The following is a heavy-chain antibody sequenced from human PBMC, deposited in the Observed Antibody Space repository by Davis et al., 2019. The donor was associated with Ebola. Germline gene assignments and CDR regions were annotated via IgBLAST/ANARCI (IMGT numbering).Heavy chain of an antibody. Sequence: ASVKVSCKASGYTFTTFGISWVRQAPGQGLEWMGIINPSGGSTSYAQKFQGRVTITADKSTSTAYMELSSLRSEDTAVYYCASYSSSWKAPFDAFDIWGQGTMVTVSS. V-gene: IGHV1-46*01. CDR3: ASYSSSWKAPFDAFDI. D-gene: IGHD6-13*01. CDR2: INPSGGST. J-gene: IGHJ3*02. CDR1: GYTFTTFG.